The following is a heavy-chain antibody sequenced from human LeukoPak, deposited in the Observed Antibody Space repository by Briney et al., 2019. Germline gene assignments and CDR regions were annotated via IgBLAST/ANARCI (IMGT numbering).Heavy chain of an antibody. D-gene: IGHD6-19*01. CDR2: VYSSGGT. J-gene: IGHJ4*02. CDR1: SGSISGYY. Sequence: PSETLSLTCAVSSGSISGYYWSWIRQPPGKGLEWIGCVYSSGGTNYNPSLKGRVTISIDTSKNQFSLRLNSVTAADTAVYYCARAGPSSGWYNFDYWGQGTLVTVSS. CDR3: ARAGPSSGWYNFDY. V-gene: IGHV4-59*01.